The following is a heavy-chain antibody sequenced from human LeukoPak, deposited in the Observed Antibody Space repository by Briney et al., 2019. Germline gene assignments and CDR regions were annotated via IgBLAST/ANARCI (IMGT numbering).Heavy chain of an antibody. CDR1: GYTFTGYY. J-gene: IGHJ1*01. CDR2: INPNSGGT. V-gene: IGHV1-2*02. Sequence: GASVKVSCKASGYTFTGYYMHWVRQAPGQGLEWMGWINPNSGGTNNAQKFQGRVTMTRDTSISTAHMELSRLRSDDTAVYCCARSRPGIAAAGGHWGQGTLVTVSS. D-gene: IGHD6-13*01. CDR3: ARSRPGIAAAGGH.